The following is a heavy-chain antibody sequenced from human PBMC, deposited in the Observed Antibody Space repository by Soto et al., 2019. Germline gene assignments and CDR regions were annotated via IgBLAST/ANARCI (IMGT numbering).Heavy chain of an antibody. CDR3: ARHEPIGAAGAFEY. CDR1: GGSISSSTYY. Sequence: PSETLSLTCAVSGGSISSSTYYWGWIRQPPGKGLEWIGSIYYSGYTYYNPSLKSRVTMSIDTSKNQFSLYLSSVSAADTAVYYCARHEPIGAAGAFEYWGQGTLVTVSS. J-gene: IGHJ4*02. V-gene: IGHV4-39*01. D-gene: IGHD6-25*01. CDR2: IYYSGYT.